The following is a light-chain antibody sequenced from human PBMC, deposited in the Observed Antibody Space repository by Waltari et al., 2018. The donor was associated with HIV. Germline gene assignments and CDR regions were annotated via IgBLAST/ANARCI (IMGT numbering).Light chain of an antibody. CDR3: SSYTSGSTRV. CDR2: GVS. V-gene: IGLV2-14*03. Sequence: YVCWYQQDDSCKDPMLIIFGVSSRPSGVSNRFSGSKSGVTASLTISGLQAEDEAEYYCSSYTSGSTRVFGGGTKLTVL. J-gene: IGLJ3*02. CDR1: Y.